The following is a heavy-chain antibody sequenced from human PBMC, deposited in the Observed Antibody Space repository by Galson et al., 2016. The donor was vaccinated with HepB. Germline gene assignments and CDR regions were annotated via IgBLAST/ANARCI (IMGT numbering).Heavy chain of an antibody. V-gene: IGHV4-31*03. D-gene: IGHD5-18*01. J-gene: IGHJ4*02. CDR1: GSSISSDVYY. Sequence: TLSLTCTVSGSSISSDVYYWSWIRQHPGKGLEWIGYIYYSGSTYYNPSLKSRVTISTDTSKNQFSLNLTSVTAADTAVYYCARTDTAPCGFDYWGQVTLVTVSS. CDR3: ARTDTAPCGFDY. CDR2: IYYSGST.